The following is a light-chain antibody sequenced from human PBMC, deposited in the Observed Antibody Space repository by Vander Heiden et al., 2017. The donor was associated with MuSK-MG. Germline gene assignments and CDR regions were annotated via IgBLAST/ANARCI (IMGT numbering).Light chain of an antibody. CDR2: WGS. J-gene: IGKJ2*01. V-gene: IGKV2-28*01. CDR3: MQALQKPYT. Sequence: DLVMTHSPLSRPVIPGKPASITTRSSQSLLHSNGYNYLDGDLQKPGQAPQFRIYWGSNRASGVPDRFSGSGSGTDFTLKIRRVEAEDVGVYYCMQALQKPYTCGQGTKLEMK. CDR1: QSLLHSNGYNY.